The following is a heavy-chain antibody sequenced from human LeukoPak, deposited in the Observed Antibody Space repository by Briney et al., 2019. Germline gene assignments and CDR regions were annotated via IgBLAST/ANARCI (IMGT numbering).Heavy chain of an antibody. CDR3: AKDMYYDILTGYYNGAFDI. D-gene: IGHD3-9*01. V-gene: IGHV3-9*01. J-gene: IGHJ3*02. CDR2: VSCHSGSI. CDR1: GFTFDDYT. Sequence: GGSLRLSCAASGFTFDDYTMHWVRRAPPKGLLGFFGVSCHSGSIGYADSVKSRFTRSRDNAKNSLYLQMNSLRAEDTALYYCAKDMYYDILTGYYNGAFDIWGQGTMVTVSS.